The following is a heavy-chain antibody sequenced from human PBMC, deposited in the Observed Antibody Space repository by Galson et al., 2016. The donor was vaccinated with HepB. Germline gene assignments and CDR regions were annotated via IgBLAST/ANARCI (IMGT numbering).Heavy chain of an antibody. CDR3: VSGGWYRNDY. Sequence: LSLTCTVSGASVSTNSYYWGWIRQSPGKGLEWIGTLYYGGNSYQNPSLKSRVVVSVDTSKNHFSLKLTSMTAADTAVYFCVSGGWYRNDYWGQGTLVTVSS. D-gene: IGHD6-19*01. V-gene: IGHV4-39*07. J-gene: IGHJ4*02. CDR2: LYYGGNS. CDR1: GASVSTNSYY.